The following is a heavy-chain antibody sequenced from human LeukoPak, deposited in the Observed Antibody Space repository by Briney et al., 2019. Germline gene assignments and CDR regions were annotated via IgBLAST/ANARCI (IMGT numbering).Heavy chain of an antibody. CDR2: ISGSGGST. CDR3: AKFSQGQLLFRWFDP. CDR1: GFTFSHYA. D-gene: IGHD2-2*01. Sequence: QPGRSLRLSCAASGFTFSHYAMSWVRQAPGKGLEWASAISGSGGSTYYADSVKGRFTISRDNSKNTLYLQMNSLRAEDTAVYYCAKFSQGQLLFRWFDPWGQGTLVTVSS. J-gene: IGHJ5*02. V-gene: IGHV3-23*01.